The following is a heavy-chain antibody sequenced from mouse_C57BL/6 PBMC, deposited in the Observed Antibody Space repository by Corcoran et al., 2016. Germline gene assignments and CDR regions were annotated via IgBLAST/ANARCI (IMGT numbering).Heavy chain of an antibody. CDR2: INPNNGGT. CDR1: GYTFTDYY. Sequence: EVQLQQSGPELVKPGASVKISCKASGYTFTDYYMNWVKQSHGKSLEWIGDINPNNGGTSYNQKFKGKATLTVDKSSSTAYMELRSLTSEDSAVYYCARRERFDYWGQGTTLTVSS. V-gene: IGHV1-26*01. CDR3: ARRERFDY. J-gene: IGHJ2*01.